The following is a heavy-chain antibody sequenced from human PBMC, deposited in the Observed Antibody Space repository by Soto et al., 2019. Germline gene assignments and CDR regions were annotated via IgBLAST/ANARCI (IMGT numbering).Heavy chain of an antibody. D-gene: IGHD1-26*01. V-gene: IGHV4-39*02. CDR1: GGSISSSSYY. Sequence: QLQLQESGPGLVKPSETLSLTCTVSGGSISSSSYYWGWIRQPPGKGLEWIGSICYSWSTYYNPSLKSRVTISVDTPKNHFSLKLSSVTAADTAVYYCATQEVGGSYVYTFDPWGQGTLVTVSS. CDR2: ICYSWST. CDR3: ATQEVGGSYVYTFDP. J-gene: IGHJ5*02.